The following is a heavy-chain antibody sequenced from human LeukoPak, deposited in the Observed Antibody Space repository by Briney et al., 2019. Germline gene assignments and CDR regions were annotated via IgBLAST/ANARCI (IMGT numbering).Heavy chain of an antibody. CDR3: ARDWGLDAFDI. J-gene: IGHJ3*02. Sequence: SVKVSCKASGGTFSSYAISWVRQAPGQGLEWMGIINPSGGSTSYAQKFQGRVTITTDESTSTAYMELSSLRSEDTAVYYCARDWGLDAFDIWGQGTMVTVSS. D-gene: IGHD7-27*01. CDR2: INPSGGST. CDR1: GGTFSSYA. V-gene: IGHV1-69*05.